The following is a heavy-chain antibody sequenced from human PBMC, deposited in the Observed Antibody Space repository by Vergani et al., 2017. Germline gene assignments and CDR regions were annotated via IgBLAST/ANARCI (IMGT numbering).Heavy chain of an antibody. J-gene: IGHJ6*02. Sequence: QVQLQQWGAGLLKPSETLSLTCAVYGGSFSGYYWSWIRQPPGKGLEWIGYIYYSGSTNYNPSLKSRVTISVDTSKNQFSLKLSSVTAADTAVYYCARLSSSSYYYYGMDVWGQGTTVTVSS. CDR3: ARLSSSSYYYYGMDV. CDR1: GGSFSGYY. CDR2: IYYSGST. V-gene: IGHV4-34*11. D-gene: IGHD6-6*01.